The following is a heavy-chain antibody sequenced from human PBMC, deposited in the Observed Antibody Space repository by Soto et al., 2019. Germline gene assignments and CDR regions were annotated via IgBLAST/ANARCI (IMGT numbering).Heavy chain of an antibody. Sequence: QVQLVESGGGVVQPGKSLRLSCAASGSKFRNYAIHWVRQAPGKGLEWLAVIWFDGSKKYYADSVKGRFTISRDNSKNTVHLAMNSLTADDSGVFSCARAHNMIVLDRFVPWGHGTLVTVSS. CDR1: GSKFRNYA. J-gene: IGHJ5*02. D-gene: IGHD3-22*01. CDR3: ARAHNMIVLDRFVP. V-gene: IGHV3-33*01. CDR2: IWFDGSKK.